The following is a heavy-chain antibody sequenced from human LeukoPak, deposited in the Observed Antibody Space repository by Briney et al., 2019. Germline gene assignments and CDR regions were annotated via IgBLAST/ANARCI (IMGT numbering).Heavy chain of an antibody. J-gene: IGHJ5*02. V-gene: IGHV1-46*01. CDR1: GYTFSSYY. Sequence: GASVKVSCKASGYTFSSYYMHWVRQAPGQGLEWMGIINPSGGSTSYAQKFQGRVTMTRDRSTSTVYMELSSLRSEDTAVYYCARDLPRVLLEELWFDPWGQGTLSPSPQ. CDR2: INPSGGST. CDR3: ARDLPRVLLEELWFDP. D-gene: IGHD1-20*01.